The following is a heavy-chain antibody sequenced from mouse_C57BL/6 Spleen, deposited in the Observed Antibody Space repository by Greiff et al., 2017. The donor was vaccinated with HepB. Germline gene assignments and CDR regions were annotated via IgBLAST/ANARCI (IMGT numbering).Heavy chain of an antibody. V-gene: IGHV1-72*01. CDR1: GYTFTSYW. J-gene: IGHJ2*01. CDR2: IGPNSGGT. CDR3: AREATGRFDY. D-gene: IGHD3-1*01. Sequence: QVQLQQPGAELVKPGASVKLSCKASGYTFTSYWMHWVKQRPGRGLEWIGRIGPNSGGTKYNEKLKSKATLTVDKPSSTAYMQLSSLTSEDSAVYYCAREATGRFDYWGQGTTLTVSS.